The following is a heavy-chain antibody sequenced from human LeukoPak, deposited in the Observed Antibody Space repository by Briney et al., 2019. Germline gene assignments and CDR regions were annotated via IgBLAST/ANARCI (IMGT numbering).Heavy chain of an antibody. D-gene: IGHD1-26*01. J-gene: IGHJ4*02. CDR1: GFDFNVQT. CDR2: MKEDGSEI. CDR3: VRGGATGGRFEN. Sequence: GGSLRLSCAASGFDFNVQTMSWVRQAPGKGLAWVTRMKEDGSEIYYVDSVKGRFTISRVNPKNSLYLQMNSLRAEDTAVYYCVRGGATGGRFENWGQGILVTVSS. V-gene: IGHV3-7*01.